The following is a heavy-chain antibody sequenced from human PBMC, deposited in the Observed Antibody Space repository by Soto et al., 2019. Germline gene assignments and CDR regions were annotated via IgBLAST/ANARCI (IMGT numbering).Heavy chain of an antibody. V-gene: IGHV3-23*01. CDR1: VFTFSSYA. J-gene: IGHJ4*02. Sequence: PGWSLRLSCAASVFTFSSYAMSWVRQAPGKGLEWVSAISGSGGSTYYADSVKGRFTISRDNSKNTLYLQMNSLRAEDTAVYYCAKKAMVRGVTVLLFDYWGQGTLVTVSS. CDR2: ISGSGGST. D-gene: IGHD3-10*01. CDR3: AKKAMVRGVTVLLFDY.